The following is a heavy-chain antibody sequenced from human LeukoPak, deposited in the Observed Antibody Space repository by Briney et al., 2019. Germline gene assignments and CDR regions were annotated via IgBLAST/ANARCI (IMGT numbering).Heavy chain of an antibody. CDR3: ARVGYCSSTSRYKSNWFDP. CDR2: IYYSGST. V-gene: IGHV4-61*01. Sequence: SETLSLTCTVSGGSVSSGSYYWSWIRQPPGKGLEWIGYIYYSGSTNYNPSLKSRVTISVDTSKNQFSLKLSSVTAADTAVYHCARVGYCSSTSRYKSNWFDPWGQGTLVTVSS. CDR1: GGSVSSGSYY. J-gene: IGHJ5*02. D-gene: IGHD2-2*02.